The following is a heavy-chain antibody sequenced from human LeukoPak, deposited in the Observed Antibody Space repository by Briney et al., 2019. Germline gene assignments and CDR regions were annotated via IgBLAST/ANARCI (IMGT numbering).Heavy chain of an antibody. Sequence: LPGGSLRLSCAASGFTFSSYGMHWVRQAPGKGLEWVAVISYDGSNKYYADSVKGRFTISRDNSKNTLYLQMNSLRAEDTAVYYCATLKYCYDSSGLLADYWGQGTLVTVSS. D-gene: IGHD3-22*01. CDR1: GFTFSSYG. V-gene: IGHV3-30*19. CDR2: ISYDGSNK. J-gene: IGHJ4*02. CDR3: ATLKYCYDSSGLLADY.